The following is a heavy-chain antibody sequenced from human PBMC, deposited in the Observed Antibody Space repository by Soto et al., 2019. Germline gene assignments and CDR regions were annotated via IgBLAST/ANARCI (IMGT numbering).Heavy chain of an antibody. J-gene: IGHJ4*02. CDR2: INAGNGNT. D-gene: IGHD3-10*01. CDR1: GYTFTTYT. V-gene: IGHV1-3*01. Sequence: GASVKVSCKASGYTFTTYTMHWVRQAPGQRLEWMGWINAGNGNTKYSQKFQGRVTITTDTSASTAYMELSSLRSEDTAVYYCARDRYYGSGTYNYFDYWGQGTLVTVSS. CDR3: ARDRYYGSGTYNYFDY.